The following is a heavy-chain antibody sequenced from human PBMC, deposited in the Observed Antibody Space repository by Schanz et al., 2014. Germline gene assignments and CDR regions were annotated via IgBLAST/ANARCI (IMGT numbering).Heavy chain of an antibody. V-gene: IGHV1-2*02. J-gene: IGHJ4*02. D-gene: IGHD3-3*01. Sequence: QVQLVQSGAEVKKPGASVKVSCKASGYTFAVYYIHWVRQAPGQGLEFMGWINPNSGDTEYGQQFEGRVTLTRDTSISTAYMELSRLTSDDTAIYYCARDDRFLEWSLLDYWGQGTLVTVSS. CDR1: GYTFAVYY. CDR3: ARDDRFLEWSLLDY. CDR2: INPNSGDT.